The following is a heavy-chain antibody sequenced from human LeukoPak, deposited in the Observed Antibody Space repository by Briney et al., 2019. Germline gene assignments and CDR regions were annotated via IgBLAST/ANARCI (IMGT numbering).Heavy chain of an antibody. Sequence: GRSLRLSCAASGFTFSSYGMHWVRQAPGKGLQWVAVISYDGSNKYYADSVKGRFTISRDNSKNTLYLQMNSLRAEDTAVYYCAKRPGYSSSWYRSPAAFDIWGQGTMVTVSS. CDR3: AKRPGYSSSWYRSPAAFDI. CDR1: GFTFSSYG. D-gene: IGHD6-13*01. V-gene: IGHV3-30*18. J-gene: IGHJ3*02. CDR2: ISYDGSNK.